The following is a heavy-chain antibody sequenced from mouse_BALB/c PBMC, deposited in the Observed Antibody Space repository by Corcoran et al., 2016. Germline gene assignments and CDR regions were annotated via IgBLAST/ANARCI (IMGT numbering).Heavy chain of an antibody. CDR1: GYSFTGYY. CDR2: ISCYNGAT. CDR3: ARGILRTGYFDY. J-gene: IGHJ2*01. D-gene: IGHD1-1*01. Sequence: LVKTGASVKISCKASGYSFTGYYMNWVKQSHGKSLEWIGYISCYNGATSYNQKFKGKATFTVDTSSSTAYMQFNSLTSEDSAVYYCARGILRTGYFDYWGQGTTLTVSS. V-gene: IGHV1S34*01.